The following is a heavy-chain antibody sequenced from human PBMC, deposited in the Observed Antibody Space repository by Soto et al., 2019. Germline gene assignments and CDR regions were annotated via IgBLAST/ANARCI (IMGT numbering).Heavy chain of an antibody. CDR3: AKDQQLGAFDI. CDR1: GFTFSSYG. CDR2: ISYDGSNK. J-gene: IGHJ3*02. D-gene: IGHD6-6*01. V-gene: IGHV3-30*18. Sequence: PGGSLRLSCAASGFTFSSYGMHWVRQAPGKGLEWVAVISYDGSNKYYADSVKGRFTISRDNSKNTLYLQMDSLRAEDTAVYYCAKDQQLGAFDIWGQGTMVTVSS.